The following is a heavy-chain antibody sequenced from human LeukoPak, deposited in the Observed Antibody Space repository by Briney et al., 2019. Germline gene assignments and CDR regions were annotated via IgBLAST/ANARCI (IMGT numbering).Heavy chain of an antibody. V-gene: IGHV3-73*01. Sequence: GGSLRLSCPASGFTFSGSAMHWVRQASGKGLEGVGRIRSKANSYATAYAESVKGRFTISRDDSKNTAYLQMNSLKTEDTAVYYCANRDYWGQGTLVTVSS. J-gene: IGHJ4*02. CDR3: ANRDY. D-gene: IGHD1-14*01. CDR2: IRSKANSYAT. CDR1: GFTFSGSA.